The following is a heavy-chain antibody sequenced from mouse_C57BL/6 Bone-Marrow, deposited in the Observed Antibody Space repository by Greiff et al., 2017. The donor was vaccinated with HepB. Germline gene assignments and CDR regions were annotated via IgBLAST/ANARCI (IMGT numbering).Heavy chain of an antibody. Sequence: QVQLKQPGAELVKPGASVKLSCKASGYTFTSYWMHWVKQRPGRGLEWIGRIDPNSGGTKYNEKFKSKATLTVDKPSSPAYMQLSSLTSEDSAVYYCARGRTVVAYWYFDVWGTGTTVTVSS. CDR1: GYTFTSYW. CDR2: IDPNSGGT. J-gene: IGHJ1*03. D-gene: IGHD1-1*01. V-gene: IGHV1-72*01. CDR3: ARGRTVVAYWYFDV.